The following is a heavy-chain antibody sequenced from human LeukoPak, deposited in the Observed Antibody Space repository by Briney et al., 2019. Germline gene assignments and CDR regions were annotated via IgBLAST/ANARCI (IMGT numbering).Heavy chain of an antibody. D-gene: IGHD5-18*01. J-gene: IGHJ5*02. CDR1: GFTFSSYS. CDR3: ARDDRDWGYSYGYEVSAWFDP. V-gene: IGHV3-21*01. Sequence: GGSLRLSCAASGFTFSSYSMNWVRQAPGKGLEWVSSISSSSSYIYYADSVKGRFTIYRDNAKNSLYLQMNSLRAEDTAVYYCARDDRDWGYSYGYEVSAWFDPWGQGTLVTVSS. CDR2: ISSSSSYI.